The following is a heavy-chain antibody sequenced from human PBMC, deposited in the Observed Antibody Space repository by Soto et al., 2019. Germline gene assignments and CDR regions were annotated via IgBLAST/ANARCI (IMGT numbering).Heavy chain of an antibody. Sequence: PGGSLRLSCAGSGFTVNNSIMTWVRQAPGKGLERVSGINDNGEVIYYADSVKGRFTLSRDSAKNTMYLQMNSLTVDDTAVYYCAKGGLRRRLDPWGRGIRVTVSS. CDR3: AKGGLRRRLDP. J-gene: IGHJ5*02. CDR1: GFTVNNSI. V-gene: IGHV3-23*01. CDR2: INDNGEVI.